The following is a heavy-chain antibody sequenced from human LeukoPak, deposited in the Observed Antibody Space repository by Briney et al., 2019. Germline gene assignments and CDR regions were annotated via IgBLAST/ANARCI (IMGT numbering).Heavy chain of an antibody. D-gene: IGHD6-19*01. V-gene: IGHV3-53*01. CDR3: ARDKGGVAVAGRGAFDI. CDR1: GLTVSSNY. CDR2: IYSGGST. Sequence: GGSLRLSCAASGLTVSSNYMSWVRQAPGKGLEWGSGIYSGGSTYYADSVKGRFTISRDNSMNTMYLQSNSLRAEDTAVYYCARDKGGVAVAGRGAFDIWGQGTMVTVSS. J-gene: IGHJ3*02.